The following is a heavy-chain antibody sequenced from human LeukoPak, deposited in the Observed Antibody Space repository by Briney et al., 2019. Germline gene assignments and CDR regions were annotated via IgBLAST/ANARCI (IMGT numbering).Heavy chain of an antibody. D-gene: IGHD3-3*01. J-gene: IGHJ6*02. V-gene: IGHV3-74*01. CDR2: INDYGSET. Sequence: PGGSLRLSCAASGFTFSYFWMHWVRRAPGKGLEWVSRINDYGSETVYADSVKGRFTIYRDNAKNTLYQQMNSLRVEDTAVYYCARDRDTTRFYARHGMDVWGQGTTVTVSS. CDR1: GFTFSYFW. CDR3: ARDRDTTRFYARHGMDV.